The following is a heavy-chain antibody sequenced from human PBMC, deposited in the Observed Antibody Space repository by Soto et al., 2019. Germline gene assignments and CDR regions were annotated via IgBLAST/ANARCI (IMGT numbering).Heavy chain of an antibody. D-gene: IGHD3-22*01. CDR2: ISGYNGNT. CDR3: ARDREYYYDSSGNYYYHYGMDV. V-gene: IGHV1-18*04. J-gene: IGHJ6*02. Sequence: QVQLVESGAEVKKPGASVKVSCKASGYTFTNYGISWVRQAPGQELEWMGWISGYNGNTKYAQKFQGRVTMTTDTPTNTAYMDLRSLRSDDTAVYYCARDREYYYDSSGNYYYHYGMDVWGQGTTVTVS. CDR1: GYTFTNYG.